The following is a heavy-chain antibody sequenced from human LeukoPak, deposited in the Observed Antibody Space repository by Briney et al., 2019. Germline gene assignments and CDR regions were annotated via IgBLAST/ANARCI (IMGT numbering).Heavy chain of an antibody. CDR1: GFPFSIYA. V-gene: IGHV3-23*01. D-gene: IGHD4-17*01. CDR3: AKDTTVTTPRYDAFDI. Sequence: GGSLRLSYAASGFPFSIYAMGWVRQPPAKGLEWVSGTRGSDGSTYYADSVKDRFTISRDNSKNTLDLQMNSLRAEDTAVYYCAKDTTVTTPRYDAFDIWGQGTMVTVSS. CDR2: TRGSDGST. J-gene: IGHJ3*02.